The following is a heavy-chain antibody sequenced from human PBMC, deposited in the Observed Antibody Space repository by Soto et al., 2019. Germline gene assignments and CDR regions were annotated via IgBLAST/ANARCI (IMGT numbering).Heavy chain of an antibody. V-gene: IGHV3-7*01. D-gene: IGHD6-19*01. J-gene: IGHJ6*03. CDR3: ARDRARTVAGYYYYYYMDV. CDR1: GFTFSSYW. CDR2: IKQDGSEK. Sequence: EVQLVESGGGLVQPGGSLRLSCAASGFTFSSYWMSWVRQAPGKGLEWVANIKQDGSEKYYVDSVKGRFPISRDNAKNSLYLQMNSLRAEVTAVYYCARDRARTVAGYYYYYYMDVWGKGTTVSVSS.